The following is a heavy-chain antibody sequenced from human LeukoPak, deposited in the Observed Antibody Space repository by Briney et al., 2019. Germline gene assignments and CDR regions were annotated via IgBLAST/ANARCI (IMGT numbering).Heavy chain of an antibody. CDR1: GFTFSTYW. V-gene: IGHV3-7*01. D-gene: IGHD6-19*01. CDR3: ARDRWGIAVAGFHWFDP. CDR2: INPDGSQT. J-gene: IGHJ5*02. Sequence: PGGSLRLSCAASGFTFSTYWMNWVRQAPGKGLEWVALINPDGSQTNYVDSVRGRFTISRDNAKNSLYLQMNSLRAEDTAVYYCARDRWGIAVAGFHWFDPWGQGTLVTVSS.